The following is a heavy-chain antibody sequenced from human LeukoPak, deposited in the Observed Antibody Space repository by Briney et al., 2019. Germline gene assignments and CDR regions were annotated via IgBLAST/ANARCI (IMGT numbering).Heavy chain of an antibody. D-gene: IGHD4-23*01. V-gene: IGHV3-48*03. CDR2: ISSSGSTI. J-gene: IGHJ6*03. CDR1: GFTFSSYE. CDR3: ARVYGGNSKDYYYYMDV. Sequence: SGGSLRLSCAASGFTFSSYEMNWVRQAPGKGLEWVSYISSSGSTIYYADSVKGRFTISRDNAKNSLYLQMNSLRAEDTAVYYCARVYGGNSKDYYYYMDVWGKGTTVTISS.